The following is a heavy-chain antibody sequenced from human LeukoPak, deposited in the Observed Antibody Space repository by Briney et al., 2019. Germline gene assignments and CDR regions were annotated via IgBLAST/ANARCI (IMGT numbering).Heavy chain of an antibody. CDR2: IYTSGST. J-gene: IGHJ6*02. CDR3: ARPRPVGAPEYYYGMDV. CDR1: GGSIINYY. D-gene: IGHD1-26*01. Sequence: SETLSLTCTVSGGSIINYYWSWIRQPAGKGLEWIGRIYTSGSTNYNPSLKSRVTISVDTSKNQFSLKLSSVTAADTAVYYCARPRPVGAPEYYYGMDVWGQGTTVTVSS. V-gene: IGHV4-4*07.